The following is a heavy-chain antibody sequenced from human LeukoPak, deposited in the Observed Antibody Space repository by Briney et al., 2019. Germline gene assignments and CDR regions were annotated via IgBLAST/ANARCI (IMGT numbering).Heavy chain of an antibody. CDR2: MNPNSGIT. CDR1: GYTFTSYD. Sequence: ASVKVSCKASGYTFTSYDINWVRQATGQGLEWMGWMNPNSGITGYAQKFQGRVTMTRNTSISTAYMELSSLRSEDTAVYYCARGRFRYCSGGSCRYGMDVWGQGTTVTVSS. D-gene: IGHD2-15*01. CDR3: ARGRFRYCSGGSCRYGMDV. V-gene: IGHV1-8*01. J-gene: IGHJ6*02.